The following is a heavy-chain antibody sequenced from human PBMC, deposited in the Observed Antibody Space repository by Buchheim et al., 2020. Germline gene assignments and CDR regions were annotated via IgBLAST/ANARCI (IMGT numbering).Heavy chain of an antibody. V-gene: IGHV3-7*01. Sequence: EVQVVESGGGLVQPGGSLRLSCAASGFTFSSYWMSWVRQAPGKGLEWVANIKQDGSEKYYVDSVKGRFTFSRDNAKNSLSLQLNSLRAEDTAVYYCAREIRGAGDYYYYGMDVWGQGTT. D-gene: IGHD3-10*01. CDR3: AREIRGAGDYYYYGMDV. CDR2: IKQDGSEK. J-gene: IGHJ6*02. CDR1: GFTFSSYW.